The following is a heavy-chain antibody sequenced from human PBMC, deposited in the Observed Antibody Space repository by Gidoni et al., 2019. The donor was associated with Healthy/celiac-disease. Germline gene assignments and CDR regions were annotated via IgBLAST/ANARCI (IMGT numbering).Heavy chain of an antibody. V-gene: IGHV3-30*18. J-gene: IGHJ6*02. CDR3: AKDPGNFLDTAMWRGLGYYYYGMDV. Sequence: QVQLVESGGGVVQPGRFLSLPCSAPGFPFSNYGIPWVPPAPGKGLEWVAVISYDGSNKYYADSVKGRFTISRDNSKNTLYLQMNSLRAEDTAVYYCAKDPGNFLDTAMWRGLGYYYYGMDVWGQGTTVTVSS. CDR2: ISYDGSNK. D-gene: IGHD5-18*01. CDR1: GFPFSNYG.